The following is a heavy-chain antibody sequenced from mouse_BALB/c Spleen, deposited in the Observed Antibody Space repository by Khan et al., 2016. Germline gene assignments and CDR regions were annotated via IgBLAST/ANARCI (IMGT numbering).Heavy chain of an antibody. CDR1: GYSITSDYA. V-gene: IGHV3-2*02. J-gene: IGHJ3*01. CDR3: ASPWGFAY. D-gene: IGHD4-1*01. CDR2: ISYSGST. Sequence: EVQLQESGPGLVKPSQSLSLTCTVTGYSITSDYAWYWIRQFPGNKLEWMGYISYSGSTIYNPSLKSRISITRDTSKNQFFLQLISVTTEDTATYYCASPWGFAYWGRGTLVTGSA.